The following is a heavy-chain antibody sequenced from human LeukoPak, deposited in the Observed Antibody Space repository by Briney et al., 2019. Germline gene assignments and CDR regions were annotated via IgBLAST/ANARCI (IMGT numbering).Heavy chain of an antibody. J-gene: IGHJ4*02. V-gene: IGHV3-23*01. CDR3: AKRLVYTSSWYYFDY. CDR2: ISGSGGST. D-gene: IGHD6-13*01. Sequence: QPGGSLRLSCAASGFTFISYAMSWVRQAPGKGLDWVSAISGSGGSTYYADSVKGRFTISRDNSKNTLYLQMNSPRAEDTAVYYCAKRLVYTSSWYYFDYWGQGTLVTVSS. CDR1: GFTFISYA.